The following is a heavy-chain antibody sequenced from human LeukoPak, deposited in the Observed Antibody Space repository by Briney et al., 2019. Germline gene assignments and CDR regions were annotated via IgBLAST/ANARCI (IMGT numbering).Heavy chain of an antibody. CDR1: GYTFTSYD. D-gene: IGHD6-13*01. CDR2: MNPNSGNT. Sequence: ASVKVSCKASGYTFTSYDINWVRQATGQGLEWMGWMNPNSGNTGYAQKFQGRVTMTRNTSISTAYMELSSLRSEDTAVYYCARGEAAAGSSNNWGQGTLVTVSS. V-gene: IGHV1-8*01. CDR3: ARGEAAAGSSNN. J-gene: IGHJ4*02.